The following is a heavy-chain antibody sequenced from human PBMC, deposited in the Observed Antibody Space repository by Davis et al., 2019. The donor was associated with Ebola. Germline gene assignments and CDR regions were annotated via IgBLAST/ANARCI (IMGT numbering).Heavy chain of an antibody. J-gene: IGHJ4*02. V-gene: IGHV4-34*01. CDR3: ARRGRGSGYYR. CDR2: INHSGST. D-gene: IGHD3-22*01. Sequence: PSETLSLTCAVYGGSFSGYYWSWIRQPPGKGLEWIGEINHSGSTNYNPSLKSRVTISVDTSKNQFSLKLSSVTAADTAVYYCARRGRGSGYYRWGQGTLVTVSS. CDR1: GGSFSGYY.